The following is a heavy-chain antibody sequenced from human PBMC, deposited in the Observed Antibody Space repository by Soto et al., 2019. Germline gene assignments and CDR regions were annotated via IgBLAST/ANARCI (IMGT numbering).Heavy chain of an antibody. CDR3: GRDMRHPVAGTVFYYGMDV. V-gene: IGHV3-66*01. J-gene: IGHJ6*02. CDR2: IYSGGST. D-gene: IGHD6-19*01. CDR1: GFTFNSYA. Sequence: GGSLRLSCAASGFTFNSYAMTWVRQAPGKGLEWVSVIYSGGSTYYADSVKGRFTISRDNSKNTLYLQMNSLRAEDTAVYYCGRDMRHPVAGTVFYYGMDVWGQGTTVTVSS.